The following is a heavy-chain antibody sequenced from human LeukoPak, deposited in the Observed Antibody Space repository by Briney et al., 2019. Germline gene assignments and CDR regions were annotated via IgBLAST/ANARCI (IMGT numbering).Heavy chain of an antibody. V-gene: IGHV1-46*01. D-gene: IGHD6-6*01. CDR3: ARDRPPAPGAY. J-gene: IGHJ4*02. Sequence: ASVKVSCKASGYTSTSYDMHWVRQAPGQGLEWMAIINPSGGSTTYAQKFQGRVTMTRDTSTSTVYMELSSLRSEDTAVYYCARDRPPAPGAYWGQGTLVTVSS. CDR2: INPSGGST. CDR1: GYTSTSYD.